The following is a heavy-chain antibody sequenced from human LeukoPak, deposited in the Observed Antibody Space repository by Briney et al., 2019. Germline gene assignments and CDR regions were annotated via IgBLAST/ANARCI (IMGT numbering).Heavy chain of an antibody. J-gene: IGHJ5*02. D-gene: IGHD2-15*01. CDR3: ARGDHCSGGSCYSPWFDP. CDR1: GYSFTSYW. Sequence: GESLKISCKGSGYSFTSYWIGWVRQMPGKGLEWMGIIYPRDSDTRYSPSFQGQVTISDDKSISTAYMQWSSPKASDTAMYYCARGDHCSGGSCYSPWFDPWGQGTLVTVTS. V-gene: IGHV5-51*01. CDR2: IYPRDSDT.